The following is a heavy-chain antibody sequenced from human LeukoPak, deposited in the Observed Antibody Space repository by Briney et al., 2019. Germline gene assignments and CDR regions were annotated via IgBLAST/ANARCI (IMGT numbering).Heavy chain of an antibody. V-gene: IGHV3-53*01. CDR2: IYSGGST. D-gene: IGHD2-21*01. CDR3: ARESPYSLHYMDV. Sequence: ETLSLTCTVSGGSISSYYWSWIRQPPGKGLEWVSVIYSGGSTYYADSVKGRFTISRDNSKNTLYLQMNSLRAEDTAVYYCARESPYSLHYMDVWGKGTTVTISS. CDR1: GGSISSYY. J-gene: IGHJ6*03.